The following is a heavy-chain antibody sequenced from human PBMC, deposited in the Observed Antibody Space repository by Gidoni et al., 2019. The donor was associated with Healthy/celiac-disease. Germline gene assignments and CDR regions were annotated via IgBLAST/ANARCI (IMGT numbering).Heavy chain of an antibody. CDR1: GYTLTELS. Sequence: VQLVQSGAEVKKPGDSVKVSCKVSGYTLTELSMQWVRQAPGKGLEWMGGFDPEDGETNYAQKFQGRVTMTEDTSTDTAYMELSSLRSEDTAVYYCATGLDFWSGYPRTYYYYGMDVWGQGTTVTVSS. D-gene: IGHD3-3*01. J-gene: IGHJ6*02. CDR2: FDPEDGET. CDR3: ATGLDFWSGYPRTYYYYGMDV. V-gene: IGHV1-24*01.